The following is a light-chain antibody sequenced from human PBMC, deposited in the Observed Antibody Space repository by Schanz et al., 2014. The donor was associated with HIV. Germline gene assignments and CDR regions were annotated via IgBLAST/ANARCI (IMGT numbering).Light chain of an antibody. CDR3: QSYDSGLDGAV. CDR2: GNS. Sequence: QSVLTQPPSASGTPGQRVTISCSGSGSNIGRNTVNWYQQLPGTAPKLLIYGNSNRPSGVPDRFSASKSGASASLAITGLQTEDEADYYCQSYDSGLDGAVFGGGTQLTVL. V-gene: IGLV1-44*01. CDR1: GSNIGRNT. J-gene: IGLJ7*01.